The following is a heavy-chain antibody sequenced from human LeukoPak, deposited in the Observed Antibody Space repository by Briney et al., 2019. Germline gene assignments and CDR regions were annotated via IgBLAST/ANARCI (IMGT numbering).Heavy chain of an antibody. CDR3: ARTYYYDSSGYDAFDI. Sequence: SETLSLTCAVYGGSFSGYYWSWIRQPPGKGLEWIGEINHSGSTNYNPSLKSRVTISVDTSKNQFSLKLSSVTAADTAVYYCARTYYYDSSGYDAFDIWGQGTMVTVSS. J-gene: IGHJ3*02. D-gene: IGHD3-22*01. CDR1: GGSFSGYY. CDR2: INHSGST. V-gene: IGHV4-34*01.